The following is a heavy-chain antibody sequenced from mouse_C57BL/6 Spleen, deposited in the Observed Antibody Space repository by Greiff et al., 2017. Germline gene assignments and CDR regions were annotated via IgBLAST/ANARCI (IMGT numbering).Heavy chain of an antibody. CDR2: INPSSGYT. CDR3: ARQQAPYAMDY. CDR1: GYTFTSYT. Sequence: VQLQQSGAELARPGASVKMSCKASGYTFTSYTMHWVKQRPGQGLEWIGYINPSSGYTKYNQKFKDKATLTADKSSSTAYMQLSSLTSEDSAVYYCARQQAPYAMDYWGQGTSVTVSS. J-gene: IGHJ4*01. V-gene: IGHV1-4*01. D-gene: IGHD3-2*02.